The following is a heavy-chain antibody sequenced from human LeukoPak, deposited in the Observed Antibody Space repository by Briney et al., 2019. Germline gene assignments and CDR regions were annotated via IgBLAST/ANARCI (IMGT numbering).Heavy chain of an antibody. CDR1: GFSSSSYD. CDR3: VRGIKGTSYDYSWGRDGPRHFDYED. V-gene: IGHV3-13*01. Sequence: GGSMSPACHASGFSSSSYDTDWDRQPSGKGLEWVSSIGAAGDTYYPDSVKGRFTISRENGRNSLSLQMNSLRYVETAMYFCVRGIKGTSYDYSWGRDGPRHFDYEDRGQGTLVS. J-gene: IGHJ1*01. D-gene: IGHD3-16*01. CDR2: IGAAGDT.